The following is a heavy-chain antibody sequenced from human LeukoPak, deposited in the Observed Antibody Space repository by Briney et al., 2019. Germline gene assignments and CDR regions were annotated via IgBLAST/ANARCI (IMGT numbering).Heavy chain of an antibody. CDR1: GYTFTTYN. V-gene: IGHV1-18*01. CDR2: ISGYNGNT. D-gene: IGHD3-22*01. J-gene: IGHJ3*02. CDR3: ASLKNYYDSSGYLVTDAFDI. Sequence: ASVRVSCKASGYTFTTYNINWVRQALGQGLEWMGWISGYNGNTNYAQKLQGRVTMTTDTSTSTAYMELRSLKSDDTAVYYCASLKNYYDSSGYLVTDAFDIWGQGTMVTVSS.